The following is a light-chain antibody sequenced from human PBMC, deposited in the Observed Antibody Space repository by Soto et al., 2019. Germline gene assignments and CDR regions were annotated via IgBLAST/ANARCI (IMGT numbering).Light chain of an antibody. J-gene: IGLJ2*01. Sequence: YELTQPPSVSVSPGQTASITCSGDKLGDKYACWYQLKPGQSPVQVIYQDSKRPSGIPERFSGSNSGNTATLTISGTQAMDEADYYCQAWDSSTANVVFGGGIKLTVL. CDR1: KLGDKY. CDR2: QDS. V-gene: IGLV3-1*01. CDR3: QAWDSSTANVV.